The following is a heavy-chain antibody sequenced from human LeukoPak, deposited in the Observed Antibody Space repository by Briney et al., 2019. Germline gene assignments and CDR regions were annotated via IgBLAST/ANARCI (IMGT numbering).Heavy chain of an antibody. CDR2: IKQDGTEK. CDR3: AELGITMIGGV. D-gene: IGHD3-10*02. V-gene: IGHV3-7*01. Sequence: PGGSLRLSCAASGFTFTTYWMSWVRQAPGKGLEWVANIKQDGTEKYYVDSVKGRFTISRDNAKNSLYLQMSSLRAEDTAVYYCAELGITMIGGVWGKGTTVIISS. J-gene: IGHJ6*04. CDR1: GFTFTTYW.